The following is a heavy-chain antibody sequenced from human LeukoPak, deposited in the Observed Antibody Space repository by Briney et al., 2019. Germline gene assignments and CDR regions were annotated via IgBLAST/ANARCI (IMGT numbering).Heavy chain of an antibody. CDR3: ARDSPSVVVMTGFDP. CDR1: GFTFSSYS. D-gene: IGHD2-21*02. CDR2: ISSSSSTI. Sequence: QPGGSMRLSCAASGFTFSSYSMNWVRQAPGKGLEWVSYISSSSSTIYYADSVKGRFTISRDNAKNSLYLQMNSLRDEDTAVYYCARDSPSVVVMTGFDPWGQGTLVTVSS. V-gene: IGHV3-48*02. J-gene: IGHJ5*02.